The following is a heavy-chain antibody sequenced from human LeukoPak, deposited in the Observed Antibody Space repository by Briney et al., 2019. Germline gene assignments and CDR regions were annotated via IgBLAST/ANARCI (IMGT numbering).Heavy chain of an antibody. CDR2: IDPSDSYT. CDR1: GYSFTSYW. CDR3: ARHGERLRLGEPNAPNWFDP. D-gene: IGHD3-16*01. Sequence: LGESLKISCKGSGYSFTSYWIGWVRQMPGKGLEWMGRIDPSDSYTNYSPSFQGHVTISADKSISTAYLQWSSLKASDTAMYYCARHGERLRLGEPNAPNWFDPWGQGTPVTVSS. J-gene: IGHJ5*02. V-gene: IGHV5-10-1*01.